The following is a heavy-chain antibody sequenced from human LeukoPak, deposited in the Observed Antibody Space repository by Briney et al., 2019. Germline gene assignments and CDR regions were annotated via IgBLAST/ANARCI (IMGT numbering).Heavy chain of an antibody. CDR1: GFTFSSYA. Sequence: GGSLRLSCAASGFTFSSYAMSWVRQAPGKGLEWVSAISGSGGSTYYADSVKGRFTISRDNSKNTLYLQMNSLRAEDTAVYYCAKRMNRYSSGWYGANFDYWGQGTLVTVSS. J-gene: IGHJ4*02. D-gene: IGHD6-19*01. CDR3: AKRMNRYSSGWYGANFDY. CDR2: ISGSGGST. V-gene: IGHV3-23*01.